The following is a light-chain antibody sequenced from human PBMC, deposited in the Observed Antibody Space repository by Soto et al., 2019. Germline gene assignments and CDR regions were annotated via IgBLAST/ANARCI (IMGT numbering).Light chain of an antibody. CDR2: GAS. CDR1: QTMSSKY. CDR3: QQYGTLPLYI. J-gene: IGKJ2*01. Sequence: EDVLRQSPGTLSLSPGKRATLSCKASQTMSSKYIAWYQQKPGQAPRLLIYGASNRATGIPDRFSGSGSGTDFTLTISRLEPEDFAVYYSQQYGTLPLYIFGQGTKLEIK. V-gene: IGKV3-20*01.